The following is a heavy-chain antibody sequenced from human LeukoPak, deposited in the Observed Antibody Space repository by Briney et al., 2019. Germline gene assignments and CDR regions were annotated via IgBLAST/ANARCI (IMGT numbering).Heavy chain of an antibody. CDR1: GFIFSNFA. CDR3: AKRIEYSSSSAYFDF. J-gene: IGHJ4*02. Sequence: PGGSLRLSCAASGFIFSNFAMSWVRQAPGKGLEWVSAISASAGDTYYADSVKGRFTVSRDNSKNTLYLQMNNLRADDTAVYYCAKRIEYSSSSAYFDFWGQGTLLTVSS. CDR2: ISASAGDT. V-gene: IGHV3-23*01. D-gene: IGHD6-6*01.